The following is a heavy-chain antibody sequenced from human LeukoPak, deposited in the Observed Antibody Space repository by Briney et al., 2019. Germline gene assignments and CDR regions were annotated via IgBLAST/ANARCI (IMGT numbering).Heavy chain of an antibody. CDR2: KSDHGSNT. Sequence: GRSLRLSCVASAFTFSFSWMHWGRQVPGKGLEWLAVKSDHGSNTYYADSVQRRFTNSRDNSKNTLYLQMNSLRAEDTAVYYCAKALSDCDYGGQGTLVSVPS. CDR3: AKALSDCDY. J-gene: IGHJ4*02. CDR1: AFTFSFSW. V-gene: IGHV3-30*18. D-gene: IGHD3-16*02.